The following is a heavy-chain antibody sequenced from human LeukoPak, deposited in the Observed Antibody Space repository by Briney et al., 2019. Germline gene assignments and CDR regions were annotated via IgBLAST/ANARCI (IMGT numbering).Heavy chain of an antibody. D-gene: IGHD3-10*01. V-gene: IGHV4-59*01. J-gene: IGHJ6*03. CDR1: DGSISGYY. CDR3: ARTTMVRGTYYMDV. CDR2: IYFTGFT. Sequence: PSETLSLTCTVTDGSISGYYWSWIRQSPGKGLEWIGYIYFTGFTHYNPSLKSRVTISVDTSKNHFSLKLSSVTAADTAVYYCARTTMVRGTYYMDVWGKGTTVTISS.